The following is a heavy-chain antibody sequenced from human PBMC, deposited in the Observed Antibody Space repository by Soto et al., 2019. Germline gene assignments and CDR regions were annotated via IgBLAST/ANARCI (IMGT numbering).Heavy chain of an antibody. Sequence: ASVKVSCKASGYIFTGHYMHWVRQAPGQGLEWMGWINPASGATNYVQKFHGRITMTRDTSMSTAYLELSSLRSDDTAVYYCARDGDIVGAWNHWGQGTLVTVSS. CDR3: ARDGDIVGAWNH. D-gene: IGHD1-26*01. CDR2: INPASGAT. V-gene: IGHV1-2*02. J-gene: IGHJ5*02. CDR1: GYIFTGHY.